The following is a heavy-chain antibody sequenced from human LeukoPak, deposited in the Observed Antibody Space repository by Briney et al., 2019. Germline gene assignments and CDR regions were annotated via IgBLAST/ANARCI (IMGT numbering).Heavy chain of an antibody. CDR2: IYYSGST. CDR1: GGSINNYY. CDR3: ARDGSGGMDV. Sequence: SETLSLTCSVSGGSINNYYWSWIRQPPGEGLEWIGFIYYSGSTNYNPSLKSRVTISVDTSKNQFSLKLSSVTAADTAVYYCARDGSGGMDVWGQGTTVTVSS. V-gene: IGHV4-59*01. J-gene: IGHJ6*02.